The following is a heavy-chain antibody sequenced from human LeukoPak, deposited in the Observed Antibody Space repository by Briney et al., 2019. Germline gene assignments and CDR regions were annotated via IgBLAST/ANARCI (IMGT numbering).Heavy chain of an antibody. V-gene: IGHV3-7*01. Sequence: PGGSLRLSCAASGFTFSNYWMSWVRQAPGKGLEWVAHINQDGSEEHYVDSVKARFIISRDNAKNSLSLQMDSLRAEDTAVYYCVRDGGVSGYDLLDYWGQGTLVTVSS. D-gene: IGHD5-12*01. CDR1: GFTFSNYW. CDR3: VRDGGVSGYDLLDY. J-gene: IGHJ4*02. CDR2: INQDGSEE.